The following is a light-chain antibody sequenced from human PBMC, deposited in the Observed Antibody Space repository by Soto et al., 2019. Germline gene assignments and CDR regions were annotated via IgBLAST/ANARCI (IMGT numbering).Light chain of an antibody. CDR2: DVS. V-gene: IGLV2-14*03. CDR3: RSYTTSSPYV. Sequence: QSVLTQPASVSGSPGQSITISCTGTNSDVGAYNYVSWFQQHPGKAPKLMVYDVSNRPSGVSNRFSGSKSGNTASLTISGLQAEDEADYYCRSYTTSSPYVFGDGTKVTV. CDR1: NSDVGAYNY. J-gene: IGLJ1*01.